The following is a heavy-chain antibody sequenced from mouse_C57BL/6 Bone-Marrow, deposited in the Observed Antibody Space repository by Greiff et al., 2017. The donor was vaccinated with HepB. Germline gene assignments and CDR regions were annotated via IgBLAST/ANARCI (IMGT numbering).Heavy chain of an antibody. CDR3: ARMDSNYFDY. Sequence: VMLVESGPELVKPGASVKLSCKASGYTFTSYDINWVKQRPGQGLEWIGWIYPRDGSTKYNEKFKGKATLTVDTSSSTAYMELHSLTSEDSAVYFCARMDSNYFDYWGQGTTLTVSS. CDR1: GYTFTSYD. J-gene: IGHJ2*01. CDR2: IYPRDGST. V-gene: IGHV1-85*01. D-gene: IGHD2-5*01.